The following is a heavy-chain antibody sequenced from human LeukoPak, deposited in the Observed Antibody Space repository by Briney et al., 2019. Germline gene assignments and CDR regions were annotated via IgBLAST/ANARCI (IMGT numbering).Heavy chain of an antibody. V-gene: IGHV3-11*06. CDR3: AKTGSENWYFDL. J-gene: IGHJ2*01. CDR1: GLTFSDYY. CDR2: ISSSSSYT. D-gene: IGHD6-19*01. Sequence: GGSLRLSCAASGLTFSDYYMTWIRQAPGKGLEWVSYISSSSSYTNYADSVKGRFTISRDNAKNSLYLQMNSLRADDTAVYYCAKTGSENWYFDLWGRGTLVTVSS.